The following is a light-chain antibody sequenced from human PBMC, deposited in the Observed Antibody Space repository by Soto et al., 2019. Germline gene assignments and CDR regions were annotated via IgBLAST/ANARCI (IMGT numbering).Light chain of an antibody. J-gene: IGKJ1*01. CDR1: QSVNSRY. Sequence: EIVLTQFPGTLSLSPGERATLSCRASQSVNSRYLAWYQQKPGQAPRLLIYGTSSRATGIPDRFSVSGSGTDFPLTISRLEPEDFAVYYCQQYGSSPRTFGQGTKVEIK. CDR3: QQYGSSPRT. CDR2: GTS. V-gene: IGKV3-20*01.